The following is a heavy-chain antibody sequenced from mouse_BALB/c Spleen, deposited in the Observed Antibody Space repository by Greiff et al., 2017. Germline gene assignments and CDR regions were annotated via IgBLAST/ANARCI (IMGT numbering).Heavy chain of an antibody. Sequence: EVQLQQSGPELVKPGASVKIPCKASGYTFTDYNMDWVKQSHGKSLEWIGDINPNNGGTIYNQKFKGKATLTVDKSSSTAYMELRSLTSEDTAVYYCAIWLRDWFAYWGQGTLVTVSA. J-gene: IGHJ3*01. D-gene: IGHD2-2*01. CDR3: AIWLRDWFAY. V-gene: IGHV1-18*01. CDR1: GYTFTDYN. CDR2: INPNNGGT.